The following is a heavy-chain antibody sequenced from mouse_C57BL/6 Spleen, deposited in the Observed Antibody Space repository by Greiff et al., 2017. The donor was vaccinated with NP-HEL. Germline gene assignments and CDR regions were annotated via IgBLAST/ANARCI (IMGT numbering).Heavy chain of an antibody. V-gene: IGHV3-6*01. D-gene: IGHD3-2*02. CDR2: ISYDGSN. Sequence: EVQRVESGPGLVKPSQSLSLTCSVTGYSITSGYYWNWIRQFPGNKLEWMGYISYDGSNNYNPSLKNRISITRDTSKNQFFLKLNSVTTEDTATYYCARSGYPIDCWGKGTTLTVSS. J-gene: IGHJ2*01. CDR3: ARSGYPIDC. CDR1: GYSITSGYY.